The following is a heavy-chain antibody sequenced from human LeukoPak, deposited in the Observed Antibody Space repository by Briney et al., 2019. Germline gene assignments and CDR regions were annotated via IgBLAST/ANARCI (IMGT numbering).Heavy chain of an antibody. CDR2: IYSDVRRI. Sequence: PGGSLSLSCAASGFTFSDYWMHWVRQAPGKGLEWVARIYSDVRRIKYADSVKGRFTISRDNAKNTLYLQMNALRVEDTAVYYCPTSPVVSRDWGQGTLVPVSS. D-gene: IGHD3-22*01. CDR1: GFTFSDYW. J-gene: IGHJ4*02. CDR3: PTSPVVSRD. V-gene: IGHV3-74*03.